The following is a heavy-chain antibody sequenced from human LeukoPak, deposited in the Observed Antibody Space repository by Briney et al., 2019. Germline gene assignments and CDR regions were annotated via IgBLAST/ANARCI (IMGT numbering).Heavy chain of an antibody. V-gene: IGHV3-64*01. J-gene: IGHJ4*02. CDR2: ISSNGGNI. D-gene: IGHD2-15*01. CDR1: GFTFSNYA. Sequence: GGSLRLSCAASGFTFSNYAIHWVRQAPGKGLESVSVISSNGGNIYHANSVKGRFTISRDNSKNTLYLQMNSLRAEDTAVYYCATLSGVVVVVAASDYWGQGTLVTVSS. CDR3: ATLSGVVVVVAASDY.